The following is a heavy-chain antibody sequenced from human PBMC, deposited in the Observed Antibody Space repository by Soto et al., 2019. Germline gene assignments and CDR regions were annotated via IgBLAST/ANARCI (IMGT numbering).Heavy chain of an antibody. J-gene: IGHJ4*02. D-gene: IGHD3-22*01. CDR1: GFTFSNYG. Sequence: GGSLRLSCAASGFTFSNYGMHWVRQAPGKGLEWVAVISYDGSNKYYADSVKGRFTISRDNSKNTLFLQMNSLRAEDTAVYYCASDTFGNYYDSSSRLLWAQGTLVTVSS. CDR3: ASDTFGNYYDSSSRLL. V-gene: IGHV3-30*03. CDR2: ISYDGSNK.